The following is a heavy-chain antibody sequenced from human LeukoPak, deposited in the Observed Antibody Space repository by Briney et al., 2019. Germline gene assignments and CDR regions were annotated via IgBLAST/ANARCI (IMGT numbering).Heavy chain of an antibody. J-gene: IGHJ5*02. CDR3: ARGMGVLVPAATWFDP. D-gene: IGHD2-2*01. Sequence: GASVKVSCKASGYTFTAYYIHWVRQAPGQGLEWMGWINPNSGGTNYAQKFQGRVTMTRDTSISTAYMDLSRLRSDDTAVYYCARGMGVLVPAATWFDPWGQGTLVTVSS. V-gene: IGHV1-2*02. CDR2: INPNSGGT. CDR1: GYTFTAYY.